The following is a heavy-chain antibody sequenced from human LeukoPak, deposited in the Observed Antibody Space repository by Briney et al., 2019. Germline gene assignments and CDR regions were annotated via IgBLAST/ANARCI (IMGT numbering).Heavy chain of an antibody. CDR2: INPSGGST. J-gene: IGHJ5*02. CDR1: GYIFTSYY. V-gene: IGHV1-46*01. CDR3: ARDRGSDGIISRITIFGVVIISDNWFDP. D-gene: IGHD3-3*01. Sequence: ASVKVSCKASGYIFTSYYMHWVRQAPGQGLEWMGIINPSGGSTSYAQKFQGRVTMTRDTSTSTVYMELSSLRSEDTAVYYCARDRGSDGIISRITIFGVVIISDNWFDPWGQGTLVTVSS.